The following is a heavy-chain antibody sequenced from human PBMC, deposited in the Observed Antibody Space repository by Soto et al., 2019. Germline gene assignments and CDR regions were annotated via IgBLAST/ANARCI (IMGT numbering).Heavy chain of an antibody. Sequence: GGSLRLSCAASGFTFSSYAMHWVRQAPGKGLEWVAVISYDGSNKYYAESVKGRFTISRDNSKNTLYLQMNSLRAEDTAVYYCARGGDIVVVPAAWGIVPYWGQGTLVTVSS. CDR3: ARGGDIVVVPAAWGIVPY. CDR2: ISYDGSNK. CDR1: GFTFSSYA. J-gene: IGHJ4*02. D-gene: IGHD2-2*01. V-gene: IGHV3-30-3*01.